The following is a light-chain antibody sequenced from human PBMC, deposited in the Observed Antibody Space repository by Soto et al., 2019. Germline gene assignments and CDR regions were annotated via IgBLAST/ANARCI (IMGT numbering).Light chain of an antibody. CDR2: TAS. J-gene: IGKJ4*01. CDR3: QQSYSVPLT. V-gene: IGKV1-39*01. Sequence: DIQMTQSPSSLSASVGDRVTIADLASQNINNYLNWYQQKSGEAPKLLIYTASSLQSGVPARVSGSGSGTEFILTISSLQPEDFATYYCQQSYSVPLTFGGGTKVDIK. CDR1: QNINNY.